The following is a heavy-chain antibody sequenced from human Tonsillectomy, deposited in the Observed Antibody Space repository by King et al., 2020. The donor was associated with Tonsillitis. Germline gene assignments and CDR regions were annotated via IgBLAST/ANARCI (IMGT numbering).Heavy chain of an antibody. V-gene: IGHV3-30-3*01. CDR3: ASDIVVVPAAIVSGCYYYGMDV. CDR1: GFTFSNYA. Sequence: VQLVESGGGVVQPGRSLRLSCAASGFTFSNYAMHWVRQAPGKGLEWVAVISYDGSNKYYADSVKGRFTISRDNSKNTLYLQMNSLRAEDTAVYYCASDIVVVPAAIVSGCYYYGMDVWGQGTTVTVSS. CDR2: ISYDGSNK. J-gene: IGHJ6*02. D-gene: IGHD2-2*01.